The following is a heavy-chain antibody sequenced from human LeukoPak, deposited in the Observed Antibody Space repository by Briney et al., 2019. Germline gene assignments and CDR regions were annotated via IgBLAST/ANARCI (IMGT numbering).Heavy chain of an antibody. J-gene: IGHJ3*02. CDR1: GYSFTSYW. CDR2: IYPGDSDT. CDR3: ARTMHYYDSSGYYEHAFDI. D-gene: IGHD3-22*01. V-gene: IGHV5-51*01. Sequence: GESLKISCKGSGYSFTSYWIGWVRQMPGKGLEWMGMIYPGDSDTRYSPPFQGQVTISADKSISTAYLQWSSLKASDTAMYYCARTMHYYDSSGYYEHAFDIWGQGTMVTVSS.